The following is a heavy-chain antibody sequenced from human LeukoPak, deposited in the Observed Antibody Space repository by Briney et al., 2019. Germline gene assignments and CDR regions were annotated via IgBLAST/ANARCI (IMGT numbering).Heavy chain of an antibody. Sequence: SETLSLTCTVSGGSISSYYWSWIWQPPGKGLEWIGNIYYSGSTNYNPSLESRVTISVDTSKNQFSLKLSSVTAADTAVYYCARERDYYDSSGYALGWFDPWGQGTLVTVSS. J-gene: IGHJ5*02. CDR1: GGSISSYY. CDR3: ARERDYYDSSGYALGWFDP. D-gene: IGHD3-22*01. V-gene: IGHV4-59*01. CDR2: IYYSGST.